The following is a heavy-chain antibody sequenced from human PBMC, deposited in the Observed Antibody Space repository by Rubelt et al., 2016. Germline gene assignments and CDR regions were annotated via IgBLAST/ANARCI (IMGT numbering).Heavy chain of an antibody. D-gene: IGHD5-24*01. V-gene: IGHV1-18*01. CDR3: ARERDDYGDY. CDR1: GGTFSSYA. Sequence: QVQLVQSGAEVKQPGSSVKVSCTASGGTFSSYAISWVRQAPGQGLEWMGWISAYNGNTNYAQKLQGRVTMTTDTSTSTAYMELRSLRSDDTAVYYCARERDDYGDYWGQGTLVTVSS. CDR2: ISAYNGNT. J-gene: IGHJ4*02.